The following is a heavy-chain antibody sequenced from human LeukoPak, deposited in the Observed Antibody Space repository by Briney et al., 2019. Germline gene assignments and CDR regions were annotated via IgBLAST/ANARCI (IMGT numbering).Heavy chain of an antibody. CDR2: IKTKTEGGTT. CDR1: GFTFSNAW. J-gene: IGHJ4*02. V-gene: IGHV3-15*01. Sequence: PGGSLRLSCAASGFTFSNAWMNWVRQAPGKGLEWVGRIKTKTEGGTTDYAAPVKGRFTISRDDSKNTVYLQMNSLKTEDTAVYYCTRGQWELPTSFDYWGQGTLVTVSS. CDR3: TRGQWELPTSFDY. D-gene: IGHD1-26*01.